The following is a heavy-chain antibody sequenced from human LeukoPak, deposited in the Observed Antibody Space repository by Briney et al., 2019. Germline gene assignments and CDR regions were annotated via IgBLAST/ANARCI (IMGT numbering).Heavy chain of an antibody. CDR2: VIPILGIA. Sequence: SVKVSCKASGGTFSSYAISWVRQAPGQGLEWMGRVIPILGIANYAQKFQGRVTITADKSTSTAYMELSSLRSEDTAVYYCARGTYYDYVWGSYRPPYLDYWGQGTLVTVSS. D-gene: IGHD3-16*02. CDR3: ARGTYYDYVWGSYRPPYLDY. CDR1: GGTFSSYA. V-gene: IGHV1-69*04. J-gene: IGHJ4*02.